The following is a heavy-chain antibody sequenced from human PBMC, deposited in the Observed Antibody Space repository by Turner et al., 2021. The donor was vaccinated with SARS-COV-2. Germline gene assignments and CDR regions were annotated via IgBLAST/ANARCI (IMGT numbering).Heavy chain of an antibody. J-gene: IGHJ5*02. CDR3: ARELTNNWFDP. Sequence: QVLLQSSCPGLVNPSETLSLTCTVSGASISSNYWAWIRQPPGKRLEWIGYIYYRGSTNYNPSLKSRVTISVDTSKNQFSLKLTSVTAADTAVYFCARELTNNWFDPWGQGTLVTVSS. CDR2: IYYRGST. CDR1: GASISSNY. D-gene: IGHD3-3*01. V-gene: IGHV4-59*01.